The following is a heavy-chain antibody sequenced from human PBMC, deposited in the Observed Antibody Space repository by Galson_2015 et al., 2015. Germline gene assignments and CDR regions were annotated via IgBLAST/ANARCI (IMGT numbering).Heavy chain of an antibody. J-gene: IGHJ3*02. V-gene: IGHV3-30*01. CDR1: GFTFSGHA. CDR2: ISYDASDE. Sequence: SLRLSCATSGFTFSGHAMHWVRQAPGGGLEWVAAISYDASDEYYGDSVKGRFTISRDNSGDTLYLQMDSLRPEDTAVYYCTRGPAAYSDAFDIWGQGTMVTVSS. CDR3: TRGPAAYSDAFDI. D-gene: IGHD2-2*01.